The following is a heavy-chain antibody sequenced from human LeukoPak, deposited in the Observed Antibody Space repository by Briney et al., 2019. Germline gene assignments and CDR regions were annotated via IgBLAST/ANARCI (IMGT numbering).Heavy chain of an antibody. V-gene: IGHV1-46*03. J-gene: IGHJ5*02. CDR1: GYTFTSYY. Sequence: ASVKVSCKASGYTFTSYYMHWVRQAPGQGLEWMGIINPSGGSTSYAQKFQGRVTMTRDTSTSTVYMGLSSLRSEDTAVYYCARYRRDSSSQNWFDPWGQGTLVTVSS. CDR3: ARYRRDSSSQNWFDP. D-gene: IGHD6-6*01. CDR2: INPSGGST.